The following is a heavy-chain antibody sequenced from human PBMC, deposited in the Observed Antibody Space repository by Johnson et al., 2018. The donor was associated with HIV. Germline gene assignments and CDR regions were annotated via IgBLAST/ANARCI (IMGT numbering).Heavy chain of an antibody. V-gene: IGHV3-9*01. CDR2: ISWNTGNI. CDR1: GFTFDDSA. J-gene: IGHJ3*02. D-gene: IGHD1-26*01. CDR3: AKDIWWELQSAFDI. Sequence: VQLVESGGGLVQPGRSLRLSCAASGFTFDDSAMHWVRQAPGKGLEWVSGISWNTGNIGYADSVKGRFTISRDNANNSLYLQMNSLRAEDTALYYCAKDIWWELQSAFDIWGQGTMVTVSS.